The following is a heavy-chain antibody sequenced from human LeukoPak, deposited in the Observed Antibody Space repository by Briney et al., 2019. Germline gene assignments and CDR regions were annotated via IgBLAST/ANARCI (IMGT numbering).Heavy chain of an antibody. CDR1: AGSISSGNYY. J-gene: IGHJ6*03. CDR2: IYTSGST. D-gene: IGHD2-2*01. CDR3: ARRKYCSSTSCPLSYCMDV. Sequence: SETLSLTCTVSAGSISSGNYYWSWIRQPAGKGLEWIGRIYTSGSTNYNPSLKSRVTISVDTSKNQFSLKLSSVTAADTAVYYCARRKYCSSTSCPLSYCMDVWGKGTTVTVSS. V-gene: IGHV4-61*02.